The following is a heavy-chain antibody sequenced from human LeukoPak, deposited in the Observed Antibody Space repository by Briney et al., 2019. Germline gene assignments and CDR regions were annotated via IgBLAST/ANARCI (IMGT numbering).Heavy chain of an antibody. CDR3: ASSSGYLTLSAHGYYYGMDV. CDR1: GGSFSGYY. Sequence: SETLSLTCAVYGGSFSGYYWSWIRQPPGKGLEWIGEINHSGSTNYNPSLKSRVTISVDTSKNQFSLKLSSVTAADTAVYYCASSSGYLTLSAHGYYYGMDVWGQGTTVTVSS. D-gene: IGHD3-22*01. J-gene: IGHJ6*02. V-gene: IGHV4-34*01. CDR2: INHSGST.